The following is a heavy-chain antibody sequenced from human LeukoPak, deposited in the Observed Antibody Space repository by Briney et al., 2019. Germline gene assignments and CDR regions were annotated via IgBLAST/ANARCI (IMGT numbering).Heavy chain of an antibody. Sequence: SETLSLTCAVYGGSFSGYYWSWIRQPPGKGLEWIGEINHSGSTNYNPSLKSRVTISVDTSKNQFSLKLSSVTAADTAVYYCARGSGKYSSSAGLGYWGQGTLVTVSS. CDR2: INHSGST. V-gene: IGHV4-34*01. CDR1: GGSFSGYY. J-gene: IGHJ4*02. CDR3: ARGSGKYSSSAGLGY. D-gene: IGHD6-6*01.